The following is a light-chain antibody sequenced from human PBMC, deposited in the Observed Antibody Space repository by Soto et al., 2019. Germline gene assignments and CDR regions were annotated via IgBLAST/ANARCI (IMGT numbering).Light chain of an antibody. CDR3: QAWDSSSGHVV. CDR1: NIGSKS. V-gene: IGLV3-21*04. CDR2: YDS. Sequence: SYELTQPPSVSVAPGKTARITCGGNNIGSKSVHWYQQKPGQAPVLVIYYDSDRPSGIPERFSGSNSGNTATLTISRVEAGDEADYYCQAWDSSSGHVVFGGGTKLTVL. J-gene: IGLJ2*01.